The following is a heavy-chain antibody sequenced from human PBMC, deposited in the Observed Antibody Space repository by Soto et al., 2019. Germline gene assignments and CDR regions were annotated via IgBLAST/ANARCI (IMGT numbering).Heavy chain of an antibody. J-gene: IGHJ4*02. CDR2: FDLEDGET. D-gene: IGHD4-17*01. CDR3: ATLAYGGKFDY. Sequence: GASVKVSCKVSGYTLTELSMHWVRQAPGKGLEWKGGFDLEDGETIYAQKFQGRVTMTEDTSADTAYMELSSMRSEDTAVYYCATLAYGGKFDYWGQGTLVTVSS. V-gene: IGHV1-24*01. CDR1: GYTLTELS.